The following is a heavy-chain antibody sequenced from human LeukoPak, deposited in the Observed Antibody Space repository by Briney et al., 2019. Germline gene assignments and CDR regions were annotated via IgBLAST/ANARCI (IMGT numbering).Heavy chain of an antibody. V-gene: IGHV3-74*01. J-gene: IGHJ5*02. D-gene: IGHD4-23*01. CDR1: GFTFSGYW. Sequence: GGPLRLSCAASGFTFSGYWMHWVRQTPGKGLVWVSRVATGGTGPSYADSVKGRFTISRDNAKNTLYLQMNSLSAEDTAVYFCARDMGPYGGSPGASWGQGTLVTVSP. CDR3: ARDMGPYGGSPGAS. CDR2: VATGGTGP.